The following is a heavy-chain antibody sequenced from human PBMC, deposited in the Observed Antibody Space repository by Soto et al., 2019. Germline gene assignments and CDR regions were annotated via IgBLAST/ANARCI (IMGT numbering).Heavy chain of an antibody. J-gene: IGHJ4*02. CDR1: GYTFTSYD. Sequence: QVQLVQSGAEVKKPGASVKVSCKASGYTFTSYDINWVRQATGQGLEWMGWMNPNSGNTGYPQKFQGRVTXTXXTSITPADMELSSLGSEDTAVYYCASTLYGHNVDYWGQGTLVTVSS. D-gene: IGHD4-17*01. V-gene: IGHV1-8*01. CDR2: MNPNSGNT. CDR3: ASTLYGHNVDY.